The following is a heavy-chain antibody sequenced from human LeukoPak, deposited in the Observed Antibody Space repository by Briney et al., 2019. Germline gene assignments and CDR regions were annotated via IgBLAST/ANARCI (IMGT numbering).Heavy chain of an antibody. J-gene: IGHJ4*02. V-gene: IGHV4-39*07. CDR2: SDDSGRT. Sequence: SETLSLTCAVSGGSIARSHYYWSWIRQPPGKGLEWIGSSDDSGRTYYNPSLKSRVTISVDTSKNQFSLKLSSVTAADTAVYYCARVSDGIRAAQGYFDYWGQGTLVTVSS. D-gene: IGHD5-18*01. CDR3: ARVSDGIRAAQGYFDY. CDR1: GGSIARSHYY.